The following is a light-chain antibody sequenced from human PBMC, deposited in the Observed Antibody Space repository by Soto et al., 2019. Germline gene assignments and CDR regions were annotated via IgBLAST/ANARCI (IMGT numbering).Light chain of an antibody. CDR3: QQYVTSPWT. Sequence: IVLTQSPGTLSLSPGARATLSCRASQSVSSSYLAWYQQKPGQAPRLLIYGASSRATGIPDRFSGSGSGTDFTLTISRLEPEDSAVYYCQQYVTSPWTFGQGTKVDIK. CDR2: GAS. J-gene: IGKJ1*01. CDR1: QSVSSSY. V-gene: IGKV3-20*01.